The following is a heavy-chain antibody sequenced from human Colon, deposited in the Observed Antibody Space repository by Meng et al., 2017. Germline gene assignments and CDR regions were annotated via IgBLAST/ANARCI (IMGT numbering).Heavy chain of an antibody. CDR1: GYTFTGYY. CDR3: ARENGGSDDYGGNFDY. D-gene: IGHD4-23*01. Sequence: QVQLVHSGAEGKKPGASVKVSCKASGYTFTGYYMHWVRQAPGQGLEWMGRINPNSGGTNYAQKFQGRVTMTRDTSISTAYMELSRLRSDDTAVYYCARENGGSDDYGGNFDYWGQGTLVTVSS. CDR2: INPNSGGT. J-gene: IGHJ4*02. V-gene: IGHV1-2*06.